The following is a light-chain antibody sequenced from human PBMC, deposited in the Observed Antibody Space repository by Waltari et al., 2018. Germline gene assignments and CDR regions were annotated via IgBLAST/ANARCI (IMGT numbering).Light chain of an antibody. CDR2: GKN. J-gene: IGLJ1*01. Sequence: SSELTQDPVVSVALGQTVRIPCQGDSLRDYYANWYHQTQGQAPVLVIYGKNNRPSGIPDRFSGSYSGTTASLIITGAQAEDEGDYYCNSRDSRGHPLVFGTGTKVTVL. V-gene: IGLV3-19*01. CDR3: NSRDSRGHPLV. CDR1: SLRDYY.